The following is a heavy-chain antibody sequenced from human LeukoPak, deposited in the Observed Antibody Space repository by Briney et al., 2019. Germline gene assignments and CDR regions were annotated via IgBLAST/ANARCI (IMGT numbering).Heavy chain of an antibody. CDR2: IIPILGIA. Sequence: SVKVSCKASGGTFSSYTISWVRQAPGQGLEWMGRIIPILGIANYAQKFQGRVTITADKSTSTAYMELSSLRSEDTAVYYCARYCSSTSCYDAFDIWGQGTMVTVSS. J-gene: IGHJ3*02. CDR1: GGTFSSYT. D-gene: IGHD2-2*01. V-gene: IGHV1-69*02. CDR3: ARYCSSTSCYDAFDI.